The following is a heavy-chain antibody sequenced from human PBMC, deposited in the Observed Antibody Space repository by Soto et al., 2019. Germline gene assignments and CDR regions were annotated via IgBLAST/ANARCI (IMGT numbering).Heavy chain of an antibody. CDR3: ARDVRTGSYYMYCQH. J-gene: IGHJ1*01. CDR1: GFTFNSYG. V-gene: IGHV3-33*01. CDR2: IWYDGSNK. Sequence: QVQLVESGGGVVQPGRSLRLSCAASGFTFNSYGMHWVRQAPGKGLEWVAVIWYDGSNKYYADSVKGRFTISRDNSKNTLYLQMNSLRADDTAVYYCARDVRTGSYYMYCQHWGQGTLVTVSS. D-gene: IGHD1-26*01.